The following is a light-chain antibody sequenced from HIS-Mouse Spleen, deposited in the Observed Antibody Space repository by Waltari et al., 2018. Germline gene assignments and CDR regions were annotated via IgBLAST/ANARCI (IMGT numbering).Light chain of an antibody. Sequence: SYELTQPPSAPVSPGQTARITCSADALPKTYAYWYQQKSGQAPVLVISEDSKRPSGIPERFSGSSSGTMATLTISGAQVEDEADYYCYSTDSSGNHRVFGGGTKLTVL. CDR2: EDS. J-gene: IGLJ2*01. CDR3: YSTDSSGNHRV. CDR1: ALPKTY. V-gene: IGLV3-10*01.